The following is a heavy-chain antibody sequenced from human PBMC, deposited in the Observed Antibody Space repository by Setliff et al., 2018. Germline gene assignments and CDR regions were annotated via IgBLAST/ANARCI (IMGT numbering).Heavy chain of an antibody. CDR1: GGSISSGSYY. Sequence: PSETLSLTCAVSGGSISSGSYYWSWIRQPAGKGLEWIGRIFTSGSTNYNPSLKSRVTISVDTSKNQFSLKLTSVTAADTAVYYCARLDYGIYGMDVWGQGTTVTVSS. D-gene: IGHD3-10*01. V-gene: IGHV4-61*02. CDR2: IFTSGST. J-gene: IGHJ6*02. CDR3: ARLDYGIYGMDV.